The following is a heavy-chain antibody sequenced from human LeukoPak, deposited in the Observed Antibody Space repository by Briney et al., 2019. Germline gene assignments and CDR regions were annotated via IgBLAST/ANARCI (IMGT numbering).Heavy chain of an antibody. Sequence: SETPSLTCAVSGYSISSGYYWGWIRQPPGKGLEWIGSIYHSGSTYYNPSLKSRVTISVDTSKNQFSLKLSSVTAADTAVYYCARGQYQLLYSQNNFGYWGQGTLVTVSS. D-gene: IGHD2-2*02. CDR3: ARGQYQLLYSQNNFGY. J-gene: IGHJ4*02. CDR2: IYHSGST. CDR1: GYSISSGYY. V-gene: IGHV4-38-2*01.